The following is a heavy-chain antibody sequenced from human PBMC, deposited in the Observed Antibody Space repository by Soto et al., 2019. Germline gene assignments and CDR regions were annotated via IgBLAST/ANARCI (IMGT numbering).Heavy chain of an antibody. D-gene: IGHD2-21*02. Sequence: QVQLQESGPGLVKPSQTLSLTCTVSGGSISSGDYYWSWIRQPPGEGLEWIGYIYYSGSTYYNPSLKSRVTISVDTSKNQFSLKLSSVTAADTAVYYCARGIIVTLSGGHYFDYWGQGTLVTVSS. CDR1: GGSISSGDYY. CDR2: IYYSGST. CDR3: ARGIIVTLSGGHYFDY. V-gene: IGHV4-30-4*01. J-gene: IGHJ4*02.